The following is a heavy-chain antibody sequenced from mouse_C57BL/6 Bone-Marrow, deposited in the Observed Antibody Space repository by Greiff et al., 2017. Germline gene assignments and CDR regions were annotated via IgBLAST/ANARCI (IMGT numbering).Heavy chain of an antibody. J-gene: IGHJ1*03. Sequence: QVQLQQPGAELVMPGASVKLSCKASGYTFTSYWMHWVKQRPGQGLEWIGEIDPSDSYTNYNQKFKGKYTLTVDKSSSTTYMQLSSLTSEDSAVYYCARRVPYWYFDVWGTGTTVTVSS. CDR1: GYTFTSYW. CDR3: ARRVPYWYFDV. D-gene: IGHD2-14*01. CDR2: IDPSDSYT. V-gene: IGHV1-69*01.